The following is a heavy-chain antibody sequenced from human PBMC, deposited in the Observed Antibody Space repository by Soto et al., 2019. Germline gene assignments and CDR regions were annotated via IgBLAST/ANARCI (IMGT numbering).Heavy chain of an antibody. D-gene: IGHD2-2*01. CDR2: IFSNDEK. V-gene: IGHV2-26*01. CDR1: GFSLSNARMG. CDR3: ALITYQGYYYYGMDV. J-gene: IGHJ6*02. Sequence: QVTLKESGPVLVKPTETLTLTCTVSGFSLSNARMGVSWIRQPPGKALEWLAHIFSNDEKSYSTSLKSRLTISKDTSKSQVVLTMTNMDPVDTTTYYCALITYQGYYYYGMDVWGQGTTVTVSS.